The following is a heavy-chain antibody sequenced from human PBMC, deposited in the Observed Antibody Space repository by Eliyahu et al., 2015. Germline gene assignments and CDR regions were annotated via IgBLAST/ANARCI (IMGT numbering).Heavy chain of an antibody. J-gene: IGHJ5*01. D-gene: IGHD2-21*01. CDR2: IYPGDSDX. V-gene: IGHV5-51*01. Sequence: EVQLVQSGAEVKKSGESLKIXXXGSXDSXTNSWXAWVRQMPGKGLEWMGIIYPGDSDXTYNPSFQGHVTISADKSVSTAYLQWSNLRASDTAMYYCARRAPRCYSGACNWFDSWGQGTLVTVSS. CDR3: ARRAPRCYSGACNWFDS. CDR1: XDSXTNSW.